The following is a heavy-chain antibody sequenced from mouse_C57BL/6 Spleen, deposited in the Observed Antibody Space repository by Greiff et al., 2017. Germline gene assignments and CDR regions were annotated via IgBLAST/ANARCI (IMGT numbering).Heavy chain of an antibody. V-gene: IGHV1-26*01. J-gene: IGHJ4*01. CDR2: INPNNGGT. Sequence: EVNLVESGPELVKPGASVKISCKASGYTFTDYYMNWVKQSHGKSLEWIGDINPNNGGTSYNQKFKGKATLTVDKSSSTAYMELRSLTSEDSAVYYCARSYYAMDYWGQGTSVTVSS. CDR1: GYTFTDYY. CDR3: ARSYYAMDY.